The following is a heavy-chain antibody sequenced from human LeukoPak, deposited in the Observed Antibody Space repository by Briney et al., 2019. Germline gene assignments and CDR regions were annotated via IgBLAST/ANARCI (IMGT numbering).Heavy chain of an antibody. CDR1: GGSFSGYY. Sequence: SETLSLTCAVYGGSFSGYYWSWIRQPPGKGLEWIGEINHSGSTNYNPSLKSRVTISVDTSKNQFSLKLSSVTAADTAVYYCARRGAGQLTFDEDALDIWGQGTMVTVSS. CDR2: INHSGST. J-gene: IGHJ3*02. D-gene: IGHD3-9*01. V-gene: IGHV4-34*01. CDR3: ARRGAGQLTFDEDALDI.